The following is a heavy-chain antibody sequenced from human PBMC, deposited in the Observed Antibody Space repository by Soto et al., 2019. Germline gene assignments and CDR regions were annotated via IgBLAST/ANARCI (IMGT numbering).Heavy chain of an antibody. CDR3: ARVRNGGSCD. CDR2: INHSGST. Sequence: NPSETLSLTCAVYGGSFSGYYWSWIRQPPGKGLEWIGEINHSGSTNYNPSLKSRVTISVDTSKNQFSLKLSSVTAADTAVYYCARVRNGGSCDWGQGTLVTVSS. J-gene: IGHJ4*02. D-gene: IGHD2-15*01. CDR1: GGSFSGYY. V-gene: IGHV4-34*01.